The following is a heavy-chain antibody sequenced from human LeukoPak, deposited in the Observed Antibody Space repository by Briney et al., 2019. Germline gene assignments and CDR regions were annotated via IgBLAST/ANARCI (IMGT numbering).Heavy chain of an antibody. CDR2: IRYDGSNK. J-gene: IGHJ4*02. CDR3: AKDRGGDCYACFDY. CDR1: GFTFNSYG. D-gene: IGHD2-21*02. Sequence: GGSLRLSCAASGFTFNSYGMHWVRQAPGKGLEWVAFIRYDGSNKYYADSVKGRFTISRDNSKNTLYLQMNSLRAEDTAVYYCAKDRGGDCYACFDYWGQGTLVTVSS. V-gene: IGHV3-30*02.